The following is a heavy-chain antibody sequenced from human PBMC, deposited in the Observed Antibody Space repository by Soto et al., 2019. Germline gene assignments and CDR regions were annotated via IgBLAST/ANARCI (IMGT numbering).Heavy chain of an antibody. V-gene: IGHV1-69*12. Sequence: QVQLVQSGAEVKKPGSSVKVSCKASGGTFSRYGISWVRQAPGQGLEWMGGIIPIFGTANYAQKFQGRVTMTADESTSTAYMELSSLRSEDTAVYYCGNSEKGYYYGMDVWGQGTTVTGSS. J-gene: IGHJ6*02. CDR1: GGTFSRYG. D-gene: IGHD1-26*01. CDR2: IIPIFGTA. CDR3: GNSEKGYYYGMDV.